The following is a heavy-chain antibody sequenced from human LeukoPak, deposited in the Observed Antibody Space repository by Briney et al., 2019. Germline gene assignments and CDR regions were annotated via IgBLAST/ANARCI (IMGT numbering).Heavy chain of an antibody. Sequence: GSLRLSCAASGFTFSSYWMSWVRQAPGKGLEWVANIKQDGSEKYYVDSVKGRFTIYLQMNSLRAEDTAVYYCARAPMTTVTTFHWGQGTLVTVSS. J-gene: IGHJ4*02. CDR1: GFTFSSYW. V-gene: IGHV3-7*01. CDR3: ARAPMTTVTTFH. CDR2: IKQDGSEK. D-gene: IGHD4-17*01.